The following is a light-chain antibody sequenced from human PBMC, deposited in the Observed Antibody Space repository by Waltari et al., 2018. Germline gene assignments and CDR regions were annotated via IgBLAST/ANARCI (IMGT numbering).Light chain of an antibody. CDR3: CSYLGPSVRV. CDR1: RSDVGTYDL. CDR2: EVN. J-gene: IGLJ3*02. V-gene: IGLV2-23*02. Sequence: QSALTQPASVSGSPGQSITIPCTGTRSDVGTYDLVSWYQQHPGKAPQLMIFEVNRRPSGVSHRFSGSKSGNTASLTISGLQAEDEADYYCCSYLGPSVRVFGGGTK.